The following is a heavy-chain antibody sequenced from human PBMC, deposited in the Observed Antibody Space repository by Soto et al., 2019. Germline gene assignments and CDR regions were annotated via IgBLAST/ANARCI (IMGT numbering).Heavy chain of an antibody. V-gene: IGHV3-21*01. CDR3: ARTTAVAGTPEFDY. CDR2: ITTSSSFR. Sequence: PGGSLRLSCAASGFSFSTYSMNWVRQAPGKGLEWVADITTSSSFRFYADSVKGRFTISRENSNNTLYLQLSSLRPDDTAIYYCARTTAVAGTPEFDYWGQGALVTVS. CDR1: GFSFSTYS. J-gene: IGHJ4*02. D-gene: IGHD6-19*01.